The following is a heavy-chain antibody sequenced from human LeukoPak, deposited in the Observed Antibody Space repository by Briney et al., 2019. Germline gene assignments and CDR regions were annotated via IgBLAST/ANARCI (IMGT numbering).Heavy chain of an antibody. CDR2: IHYSGST. D-gene: IGHD6-19*01. Sequence: SETLSLTCTVSGGTISSYYWNWIRQPPGKGLEWIGYIHYSGSTKYNPSLKSRVTISVDTSKNQFSLKLGSVTAADTAVYYCARWYSSGWAFDYWGQGTLVTVSS. V-gene: IGHV4-59*08. J-gene: IGHJ4*02. CDR1: GGTISSYY. CDR3: ARWYSSGWAFDY.